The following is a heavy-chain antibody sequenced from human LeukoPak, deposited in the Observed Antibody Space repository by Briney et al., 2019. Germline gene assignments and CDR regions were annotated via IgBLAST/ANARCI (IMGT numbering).Heavy chain of an antibody. CDR2: IYYSAST. Sequence: PSQTLSLTCTVSGGSISSGGYYWSWLRQHPGLGLEWIGYIYYSASTYYNPSLTRRVTISVDQSKNQLSLKLCSVTAGDPAVYSCARDSLRRYCSSTSCYRSGMEVWGQGNTVTVSS. V-gene: IGHV4-31*03. D-gene: IGHD2-2*01. CDR3: ARDSLRRYCSSTSCYRSGMEV. J-gene: IGHJ6*02. CDR1: GGSISSGGYY.